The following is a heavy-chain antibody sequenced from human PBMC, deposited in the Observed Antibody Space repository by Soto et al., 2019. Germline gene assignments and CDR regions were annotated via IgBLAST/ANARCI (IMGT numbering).Heavy chain of an antibody. CDR2: ISSNGNYI. CDR3: ASGTPYYDSIGYSHFFDY. D-gene: IGHD3-22*01. Sequence: PGGSRRRSCRACGFTFSEVARSWVRQAPGKGLEWVSSISSNGNYIYYADSMKGLFTISRDNAEKSLYLQMHSLRGEDTAVYSCASGTPYYDSIGYSHFFDYWCQGTLVTVSS. J-gene: IGHJ4*02. CDR1: GFTFSEVA. V-gene: IGHV3-21*01.